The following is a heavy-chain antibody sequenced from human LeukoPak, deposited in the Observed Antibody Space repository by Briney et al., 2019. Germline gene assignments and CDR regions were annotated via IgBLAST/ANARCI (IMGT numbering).Heavy chain of an antibody. CDR1: GGSISSYY. Sequence: SETLSLTCTVSGGSISSYYWSWIRQPAGKGLEWIGRIYTSGSTNYNPSFKSRVTISVDKSKNQFSLKLSSVTAADTAVYYCARGLRYSNEVWFDPWGQGTLVTVSS. J-gene: IGHJ5*02. CDR3: ARGLRYSNEVWFDP. D-gene: IGHD4-11*01. V-gene: IGHV4-4*07. CDR2: IYTSGST.